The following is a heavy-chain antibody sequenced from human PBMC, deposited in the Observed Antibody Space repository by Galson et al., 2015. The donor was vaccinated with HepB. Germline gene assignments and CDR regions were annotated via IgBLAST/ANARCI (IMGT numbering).Heavy chain of an antibody. J-gene: IGHJ6*03. V-gene: IGHV1-2*06. CDR3: AREGYYYGSGSYYYYYYYMDV. CDR1: GYTFTGYY. CDR2: INPNSGGT. D-gene: IGHD3-10*01. Sequence: SVKVSCKASGYTFTGYYMHWVRQAPGQGLEWMGRINPNSGGTNYAQKFQGRVTMTRDTSISTAYMELSRLRSDDTAVYYCAREGYYYGSGSYYYYYYYMDVWGKGTTVTVSS.